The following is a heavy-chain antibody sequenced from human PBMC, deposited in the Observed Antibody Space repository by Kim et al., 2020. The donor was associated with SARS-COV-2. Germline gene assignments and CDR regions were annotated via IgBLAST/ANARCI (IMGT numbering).Heavy chain of an antibody. Sequence: SETLSLTCAVYGGSFSGYYWSWIRQPPGKGLEWIGEINHSGSTNYNPSLKSRVTISVDTSKNQFSLKLSSVTAADTAVYYCARGYYGSGSYYKPLNWFDPWGQGTLVTVSS. J-gene: IGHJ5*02. D-gene: IGHD3-10*01. CDR3: ARGYYGSGSYYKPLNWFDP. CDR1: GGSFSGYY. V-gene: IGHV4-34*01. CDR2: INHSGST.